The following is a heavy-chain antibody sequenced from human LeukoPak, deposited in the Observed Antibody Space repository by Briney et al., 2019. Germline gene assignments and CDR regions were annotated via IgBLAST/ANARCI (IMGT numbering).Heavy chain of an antibody. CDR3: ATEKGGDAYNFDC. CDR1: GFTFSSYA. CDR2: ISGSGTTT. J-gene: IGHJ4*02. D-gene: IGHD5-24*01. Sequence: GGSLRLSCAASGFTFSSYAMSWVCQAPGKGLEWVSAISGSGTTTKYADSVKGRFTISRDNSRNMLYLQMSSLRAEDTAVYYCATEKGGDAYNFDCWGQGTLVTVSS. V-gene: IGHV3-23*01.